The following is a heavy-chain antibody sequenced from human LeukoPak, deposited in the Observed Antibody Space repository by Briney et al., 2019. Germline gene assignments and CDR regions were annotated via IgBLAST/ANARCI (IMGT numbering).Heavy chain of an antibody. CDR3: ARHMPYSSGWYDGHYFDY. CDR1: GXSFTTYW. CDR2: IYPGDSDT. V-gene: IGHV5-51*01. J-gene: IGHJ4*02. Sequence: GESLKISCKGSGXSFTTYWIGWVRQMPGKGLEWMGIIYPGDSDTRYSPSFQGQVTISADKSISTAYLQWSSLKASDTAMYYCARHMPYSSGWYDGHYFDYWGQGTLVTVSS. D-gene: IGHD6-19*01.